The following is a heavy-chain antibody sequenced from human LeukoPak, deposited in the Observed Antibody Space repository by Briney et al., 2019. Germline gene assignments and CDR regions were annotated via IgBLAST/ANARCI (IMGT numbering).Heavy chain of an antibody. D-gene: IGHD3-3*01. Sequence: GGSLRLSCAASGINFSNAWLTWVRQAPGKGLEWVGRIKSKKDGEITDYAAPVKGRFTISRDDSKDTLYLQMNSLKTEDTAVYYCSAGGGVLRFLGGQGTLVTVSS. V-gene: IGHV3-15*01. CDR1: GINFSNAW. J-gene: IGHJ4*02. CDR3: SAGGGVLRFL. CDR2: IKSKKDGEIT.